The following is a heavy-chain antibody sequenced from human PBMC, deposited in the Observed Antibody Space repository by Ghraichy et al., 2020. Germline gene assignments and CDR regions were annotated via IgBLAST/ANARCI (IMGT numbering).Heavy chain of an antibody. CDR3: RQLVRRYYYYGMDV. D-gene: IGHD6-6*01. CDR2: INHSGST. CDR1: GGSFSGYY. J-gene: IGHJ6*02. V-gene: IGHV4-34*01. Sequence: GSLSLTCAVYGGSFSGYYWSWIRQPPGKGLEWIGEINHSGSTNYNPSLKSRVTISVDTSKNQFSLKLSSVTAADTAVYYCRQLVRRYYYYGMDVWGQGTTVTVSS.